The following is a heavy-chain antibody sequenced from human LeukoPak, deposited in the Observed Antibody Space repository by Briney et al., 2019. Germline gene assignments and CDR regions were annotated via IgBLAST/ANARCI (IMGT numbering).Heavy chain of an antibody. D-gene: IGHD3-22*01. J-gene: IGHJ4*02. Sequence: ASVKVSCKASGYTFTTYYMHWVRQAPGQGLEWMGIINPSGGSTSYAQKFQGRVTMTRDMSTSTVYMELSSLRSEDTAVYYCARVVIGIKSFDYWGQGTLVTVSS. V-gene: IGHV1-46*01. CDR2: INPSGGST. CDR1: GYTFTTYY. CDR3: ARVVIGIKSFDY.